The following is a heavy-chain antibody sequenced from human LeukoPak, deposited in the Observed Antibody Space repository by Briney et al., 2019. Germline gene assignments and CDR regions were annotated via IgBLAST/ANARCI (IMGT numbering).Heavy chain of an antibody. Sequence: PGGSLRLSCAASGFTFSSYSMNWVRQAPGKGLEWVSSISSSSSYIYYADSVKGRFTISRDNAKNSLYLQMNSLRAEDTAVYYCARDGPLSGQHFDFWGQGTLVTVSS. CDR3: ARDGPLSGQHFDF. J-gene: IGHJ4*02. D-gene: IGHD3-16*02. CDR2: ISSSSSYI. CDR1: GFTFSSYS. V-gene: IGHV3-21*01.